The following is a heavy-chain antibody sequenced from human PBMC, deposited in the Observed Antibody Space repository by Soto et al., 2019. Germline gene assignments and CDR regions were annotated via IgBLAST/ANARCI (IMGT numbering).Heavy chain of an antibody. D-gene: IGHD3-22*01. CDR3: TKSYYDSSGYYRTHFDY. CDR2: INPSCGST. Sequence: ASVKVSCKASGYTFTSYYMHWVRQAPGQGLEWMGIINPSCGSTSYAQKFQGRVTITRDTSTSTVYMELSSLRSEDTVVYYYTKSYYDSSGYYRTHFDYWGQGTLVTVSS. CDR1: GYTFTSYY. J-gene: IGHJ4*02. V-gene: IGHV1-46*03.